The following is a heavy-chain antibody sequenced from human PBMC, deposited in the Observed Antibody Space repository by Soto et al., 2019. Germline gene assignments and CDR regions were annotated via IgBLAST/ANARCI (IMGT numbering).Heavy chain of an antibody. CDR2: IYYSGST. CDR3: AGLRYQPDYYYYYGMDV. V-gene: IGHV4-39*01. Sequence: PSETLSLTCTVSGGSISSSSYCWGWIRQPPGKGLEWIGSIYYSGSTYYNPSLKSRVTISVDTSKNQFSLKLSSVTAADTAVYYCAGLRYQPDYYYYYGMDVWGQGTTVTVSS. D-gene: IGHD2-2*01. J-gene: IGHJ6*01. CDR1: GGSISSSSYC.